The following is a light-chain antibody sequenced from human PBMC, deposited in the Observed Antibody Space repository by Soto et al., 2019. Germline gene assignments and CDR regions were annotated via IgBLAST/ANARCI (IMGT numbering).Light chain of an antibody. V-gene: IGLV2-14*01. CDR3: ISYTVSRSYV. J-gene: IGLJ1*01. CDR1: SSDIGTYDH. CDR2: SVS. Sequence: QSVLTQPASVSGSPGQSITISCGGTSSDIGTYDHVAWFQQFPGETPKLMIYSVSNRPSGVSYRFSGSKSGNTASLTISGLQAEDEADYYCISYTVSRSYVFGTGTKVTV.